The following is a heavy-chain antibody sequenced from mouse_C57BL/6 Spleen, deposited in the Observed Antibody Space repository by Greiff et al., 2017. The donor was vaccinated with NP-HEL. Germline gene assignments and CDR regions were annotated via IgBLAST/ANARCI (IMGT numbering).Heavy chain of an antibody. V-gene: IGHV1-64*01. J-gene: IGHJ2*01. CDR1: GYTFTSYW. D-gene: IGHD1-1*01. Sequence: VQLQQSGAELVKPGASVKLSCKASGYTFTSYWMHWVKQRPGQGLEWIGMIHPNSGSTNYNEKFKSKATLTVDKSSSTAYRQLSSLTSEDSAVYYCARSGDSSFYYFDYWGQGTTLTVSS. CDR2: IHPNSGST. CDR3: ARSGDSSFYYFDY.